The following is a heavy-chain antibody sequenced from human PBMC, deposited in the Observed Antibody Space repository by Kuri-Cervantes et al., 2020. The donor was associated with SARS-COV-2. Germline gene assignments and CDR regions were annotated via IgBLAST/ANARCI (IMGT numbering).Heavy chain of an antibody. D-gene: IGHD2-2*01. V-gene: IGHV3-23*01. J-gene: IGHJ4*02. Sequence: SVKGRFTISRDNSKNTLYLQMNSLRAEDTAVYYCAKGFVPAAPRGDYWGQGTLVTVSS. CDR3: AKGFVPAAPRGDY.